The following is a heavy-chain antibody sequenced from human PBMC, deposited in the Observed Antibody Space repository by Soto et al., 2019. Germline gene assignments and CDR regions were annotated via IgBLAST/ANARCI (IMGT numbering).Heavy chain of an antibody. J-gene: IGHJ6*02. CDR2: ISSSGSTI. CDR3: ARGLPAAPYYYYGMDV. CDR1: GFTFISYE. D-gene: IGHD2-2*01. V-gene: IGHV3-48*03. Sequence: PWGSLRLSCAASGFTFISYEINWFRHSPFKGLEWVSYISSSGSTIYYADSVKGRFTISRDNAKNSLYLQMNSLRAEDTAVYYCARGLPAAPYYYYGMDVWGQGTTVTVSS.